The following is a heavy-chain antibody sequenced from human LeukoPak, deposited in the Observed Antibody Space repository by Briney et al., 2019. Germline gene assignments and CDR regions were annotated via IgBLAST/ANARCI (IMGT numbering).Heavy chain of an antibody. J-gene: IGHJ4*02. CDR3: ARDPIAVAGPYFDY. D-gene: IGHD6-19*01. V-gene: IGHV1-2*02. CDR1: GYNFISYY. Sequence: ASVKVSCKASGYNFISYYIHWVRQAPGQGLEWMGWLNPNNGGTNYAQKFQGRVTMTRDTSISAAYMELSRLRSDDTAVYYCARDPIAVAGPYFDYWGQGTLVTVSS. CDR2: LNPNNGGT.